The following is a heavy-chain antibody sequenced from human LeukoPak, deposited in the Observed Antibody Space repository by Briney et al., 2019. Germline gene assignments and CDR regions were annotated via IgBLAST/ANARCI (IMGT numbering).Heavy chain of an antibody. V-gene: IGHV1-2*02. Sequence: GASVKVSCKASGYTFTGYYMRWVRQAPGQGLEWMGWINPNSGGTNYAQKFQGRVTMTRDTSISTAYMELSRLRSDDTAVYYCARDLWGGLAPAGTYYFDYWRQGTLVTVSP. CDR3: ARDLWGGLAPAGTYYFDY. CDR1: GYTFTGYY. CDR2: INPNSGGT. J-gene: IGHJ4*02. D-gene: IGHD6-13*01.